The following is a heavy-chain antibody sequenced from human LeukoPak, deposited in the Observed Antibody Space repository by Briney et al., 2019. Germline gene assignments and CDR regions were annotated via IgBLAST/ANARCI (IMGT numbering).Heavy chain of an antibody. CDR3: AKDRSCTNGVCHGDFDY. CDR1: GFTFSSYA. Sequence: GGSLRLSCAASGFTFSSYAMSWVRQAPGKGLEWVSDISGSGDSTYYADSVKGRFTISRDNSKNTLHLQMNSLRAEDTAVYYCAKDRSCTNGVCHGDFDYWGQGTLVTVSS. V-gene: IGHV3-23*01. D-gene: IGHD2-8*01. J-gene: IGHJ4*02. CDR2: ISGSGDST.